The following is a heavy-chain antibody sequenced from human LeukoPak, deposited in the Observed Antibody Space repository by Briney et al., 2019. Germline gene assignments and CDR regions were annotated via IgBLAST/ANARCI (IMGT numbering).Heavy chain of an antibody. CDR2: LGHSGST. Sequence: SESLSLTCTVSGHSITSGYDWGWIRQPAGKGLEWIGSLGHSGSTYYKTSRKCRLTISVDTSKNQFSLKLSSVTAADTAVYYCARDRVYYYGSGSYYPYYFDYWGQGTLVTVSS. V-gene: IGHV4-38-2*02. J-gene: IGHJ4*02. D-gene: IGHD3-10*01. CDR3: ARDRVYYYGSGSYYPYYFDY. CDR1: GHSITSGYD.